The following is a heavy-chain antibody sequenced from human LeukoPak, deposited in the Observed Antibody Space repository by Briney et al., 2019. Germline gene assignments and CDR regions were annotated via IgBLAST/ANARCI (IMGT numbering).Heavy chain of an antibody. Sequence: GGSLRLSCAASGFTFSAYSVNWVRQAPGKGLEWVSFISTSSGTIYYADSVKGRFTISRDNAKNSLYLQMNSLRDEDTAVYYCARPTGYSSGWDIWGQGTMVTVSS. J-gene: IGHJ3*02. D-gene: IGHD6-19*01. CDR1: GFTFSAYS. CDR2: ISTSSGTI. V-gene: IGHV3-48*02. CDR3: ARPTGYSSGWDI.